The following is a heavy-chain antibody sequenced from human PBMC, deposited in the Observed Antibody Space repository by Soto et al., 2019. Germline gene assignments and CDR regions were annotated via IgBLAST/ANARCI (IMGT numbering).Heavy chain of an antibody. D-gene: IGHD6-6*01. Sequence: GGSLRLSCAASGFTFYDYGMSWVRQAPGKGLEWVSGINWNGGSTGYADSVKGRFTISRDNAKNSLYLQMNSLRAEDTALYHCVKAYSSSIYYYYMDVWGKGTTVTVSS. CDR2: INWNGGST. CDR3: VKAYSSSIYYYYMDV. CDR1: GFTFYDYG. J-gene: IGHJ6*03. V-gene: IGHV3-20*01.